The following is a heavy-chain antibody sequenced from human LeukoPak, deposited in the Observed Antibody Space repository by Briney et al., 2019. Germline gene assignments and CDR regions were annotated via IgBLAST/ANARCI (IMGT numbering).Heavy chain of an antibody. D-gene: IGHD6-13*01. CDR3: AREESSSWSYYYYYMDV. Sequence: SETLSLTCTVSGGSFSRYFWTWIRQTPGKGLEWIGRIYTSGSTNYNPSLKSRVTMSVDTSKNQFSLKLSSVTAADTAVYYCAREESSSWSYYYYYMDVWGKGTTVTVSS. V-gene: IGHV4-4*07. CDR2: IYTSGST. J-gene: IGHJ6*03. CDR1: GGSFSRYF.